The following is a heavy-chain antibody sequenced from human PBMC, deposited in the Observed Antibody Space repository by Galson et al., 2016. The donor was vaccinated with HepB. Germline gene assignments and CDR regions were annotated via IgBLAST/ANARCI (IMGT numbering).Heavy chain of an antibody. Sequence: SLRLSCAASGFPFSDYWMTWVRQAPGMGLEWVASIKQDGSEDYYVDSVKGRFTVSRDNAENSVYLQMNGLKAADTAVYYCAREERTTFYNRNSLSLDSWGQGSLVTVSS. J-gene: IGHJ4*02. V-gene: IGHV3-7*01. CDR3: AREERTTFYNRNSLSLDS. D-gene: IGHD1-14*01. CDR2: IKQDGSED. CDR1: GFPFSDYW.